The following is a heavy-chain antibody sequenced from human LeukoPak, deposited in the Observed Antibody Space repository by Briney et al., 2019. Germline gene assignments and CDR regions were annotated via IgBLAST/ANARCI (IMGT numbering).Heavy chain of an antibody. J-gene: IGHJ4*02. CDR3: AALGLGVWGSYLPFDY. CDR1: GYRFTSYW. CDR2: IYPGDSDT. V-gene: IGHV5-51*01. D-gene: IGHD3-16*02. Sequence: GDSLKISCKGSGYRFTSYWIGWARQMPGKGLEWMGIIYPGDSDTRYSPSFQGQVTISADKSLSPPSLQQRSINPTDTAMSYRAALGLGVWGSYLPFDYWGQGTLVTVSS.